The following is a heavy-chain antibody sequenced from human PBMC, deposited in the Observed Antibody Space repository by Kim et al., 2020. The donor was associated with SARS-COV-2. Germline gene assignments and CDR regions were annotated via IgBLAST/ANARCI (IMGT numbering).Heavy chain of an antibody. V-gene: IGHV4-39*01. CDR3: ARHGHITMIVVVIIPGWFDP. J-gene: IGHJ5*02. D-gene: IGHD3-22*01. CDR1: GGSISSSSYY. CDR2: IYYSRST. Sequence: SETLSLTCTVSGGSISSSSYYWGWIRQPPGKGLEWIGSIYYSRSTYYNPSLKSRVTISVDTSKNQFSLKLSPVTAADTAVYYCARHGHITMIVVVIIPGWFDPWGQGTLVTVSS.